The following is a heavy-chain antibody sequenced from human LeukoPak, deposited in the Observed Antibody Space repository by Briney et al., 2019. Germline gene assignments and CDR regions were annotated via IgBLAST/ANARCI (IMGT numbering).Heavy chain of an antibody. CDR1: GFTFSSYW. CDR3: ARGHYGPDY. Sequence: GGSLRLSCAASGFTFSSYWMHWVRQAPGKGLLWVSRINSDGSITSYADSVKGRFTISRDNAKNTLYLQMNSLRDEDTAVLFCARGHYGPDYWGQGTVVTVSS. CDR2: INSDGSIT. J-gene: IGHJ4*02. V-gene: IGHV3-74*01. D-gene: IGHD3-10*01.